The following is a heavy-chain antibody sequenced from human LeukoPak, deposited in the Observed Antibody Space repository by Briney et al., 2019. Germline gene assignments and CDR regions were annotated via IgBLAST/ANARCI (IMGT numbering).Heavy chain of an antibody. CDR2: ISGSGGST. CDR1: GFTFSSYA. J-gene: IGHJ4*02. Sequence: GGSLRLSCAASGFTFSSYAMSWVRQAPGKGLEWVSAISGSGGSTYYADSVKGRFTISRDNSKNTLYLQMNSLRAEDTAVYYCAKDPDSSGYYYSGDYWGQGTLVTVSS. D-gene: IGHD3-22*01. V-gene: IGHV3-23*01. CDR3: AKDPDSSGYYYSGDY.